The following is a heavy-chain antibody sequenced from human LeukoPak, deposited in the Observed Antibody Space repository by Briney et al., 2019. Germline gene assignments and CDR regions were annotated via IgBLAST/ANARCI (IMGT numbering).Heavy chain of an antibody. D-gene: IGHD3-3*01. CDR1: VFTFSSYG. CDR3: AKERWNFWSGYPQDPAGYFQH. J-gene: IGHJ1*01. CDR2: IRYDGSNK. Sequence: GGSLRLSCAASVFTFSSYGMHWVRQAPGKGLEWVAFIRYDGSNKYYADSVEGRFPISRDNYKHTLYLQMNSLRADDTAVYYCAKERWNFWSGYPQDPAGYFQHWGQGTLVTVSS. V-gene: IGHV3-30*02.